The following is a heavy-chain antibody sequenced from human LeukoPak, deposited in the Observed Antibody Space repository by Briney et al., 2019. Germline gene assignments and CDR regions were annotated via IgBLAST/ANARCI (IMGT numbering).Heavy chain of an antibody. CDR2: IYSGGTT. V-gene: IGHV3-53*04. D-gene: IGHD5-18*01. J-gene: IGHJ4*02. CDR3: ARVDTVMAYYFDL. CDR1: GFSFSSYA. Sequence: GGSLRLSCAASGFSFSSYAMSWVRQAPGKGLEWVSTIYSGGTTYYADSVMGRFTISRHNSRNTLYLQMNSLRAEDTAVYYCARVDTVMAYYFDLWGQGTLVTVSS.